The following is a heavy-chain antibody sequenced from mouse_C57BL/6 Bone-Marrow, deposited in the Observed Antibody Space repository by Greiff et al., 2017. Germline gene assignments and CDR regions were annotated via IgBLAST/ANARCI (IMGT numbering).Heavy chain of an antibody. CDR2: IDPEDGET. V-gene: IGHV14-2*01. J-gene: IGHJ2*01. Sequence: VQLQQSGAELVKPGASVKLSCTASGFNIKDYYIHWVKQRTEQGLEWIGRIDPEDGETKYAPKFPDKATIPADKSSNTAYLRLSSLTSEDTAVYYCTRSLIYYGTNYWGQGTTLTVSS. CDR3: TRSLIYYGTNY. D-gene: IGHD1-1*01. CDR1: GFNIKDYY.